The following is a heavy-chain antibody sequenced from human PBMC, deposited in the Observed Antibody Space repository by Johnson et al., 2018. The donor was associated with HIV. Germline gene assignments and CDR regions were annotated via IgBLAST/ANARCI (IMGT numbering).Heavy chain of an antibody. CDR3: AAPVGATG. CDR1: GFTFSDYW. CDR2: ISYDGSNK. J-gene: IGHJ3*01. Sequence: QVQLVESGGGLVQPGGSLRLSCAASGFTFSDYWMSWVRQAPGKGLEWVAVISYDGSNKYYADSVKGRFTISRDNSKNTLYLQMNSLRAEDTAVYYCAAPVGATGWGQGTMVTVSS. V-gene: IGHV3-30-3*01. D-gene: IGHD1-26*01.